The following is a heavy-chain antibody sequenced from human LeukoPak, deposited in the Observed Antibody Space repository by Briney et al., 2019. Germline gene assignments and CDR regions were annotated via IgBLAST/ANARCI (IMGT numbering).Heavy chain of an antibody. CDR1: GGTFSSYS. J-gene: IGHJ2*01. CDR3: ARVVLEDILTGCHGCPERWYWYFDL. D-gene: IGHD3-9*01. Sequence: SVKVSCKPSGGTFSSYSISWVRQAPGQGLQWMGEIIPIFGTANYAQKFQGRVTITADESTSTAYMELSSLRSEDTAVYYCARVVLEDILTGCHGCPERWYWYFDLWGRGTLVTVSS. V-gene: IGHV1-69*13. CDR2: IIPIFGTA.